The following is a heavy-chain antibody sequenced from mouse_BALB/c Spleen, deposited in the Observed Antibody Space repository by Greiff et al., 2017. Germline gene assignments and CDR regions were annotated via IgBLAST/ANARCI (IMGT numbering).Heavy chain of an antibody. J-gene: IGHJ2*01. V-gene: IGHV5-6-4*01. Sequence: EVKLEESGGGLVKPGGSLKLSCAASGFTFSSYTMSWVRQTPEKRLEWVATISSGGSYTYYPDSVKGRFTISRDNAKNTLYQQMSSLKSEDTAMYYGTRGPMITTGHYFDYWGQGTTLTVSS. D-gene: IGHD2-4*01. CDR3: TRGPMITTGHYFDY. CDR1: GFTFSSYT. CDR2: ISSGGSYT.